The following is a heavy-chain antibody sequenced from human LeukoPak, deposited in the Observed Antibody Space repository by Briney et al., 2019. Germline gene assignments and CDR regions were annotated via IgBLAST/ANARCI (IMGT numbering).Heavy chain of an antibody. CDR3: ARDYQYYYDSSGYYPSYYYGMDV. CDR1: GFTFSSYG. CDR2: IWYDGSNK. J-gene: IGHJ6*02. V-gene: IGHV3-33*08. Sequence: RSLRLSCAASGFTFSSYGMHWVRQAPGKGLEWVAVIWYDGSNKYYADSVKGRFTISRDNSKNTLYLQMNSLRAEDTAVYYCARDYQYYYDSSGYYPSYYYGMDVWGQGTTVTVSS. D-gene: IGHD3-22*01.